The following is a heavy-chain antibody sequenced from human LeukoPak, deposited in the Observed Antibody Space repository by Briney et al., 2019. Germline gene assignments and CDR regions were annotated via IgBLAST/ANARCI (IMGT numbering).Heavy chain of an antibody. CDR3: ARGPPQVYSSSGYYFDY. Sequence: ASVKVSCKASGYTFTSYDINWVRQATGQGLEWMGWMNPNSGNTGYAQKFQGRVTITRNTSISTAYMELSSLRSEDTAVYYCARGPPQVYSSSGYYFDYWGQGTLVTVSS. D-gene: IGHD6-6*01. V-gene: IGHV1-8*03. J-gene: IGHJ4*02. CDR2: MNPNSGNT. CDR1: GYTFTSYD.